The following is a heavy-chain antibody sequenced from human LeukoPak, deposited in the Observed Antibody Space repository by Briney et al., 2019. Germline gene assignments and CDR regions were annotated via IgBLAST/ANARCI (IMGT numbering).Heavy chain of an antibody. Sequence: GGSLRLSCAASGFTFSSYGMHWVRQAPGKGLEWVANIKQDGSEKYYVDSVKGRFTISRDNAKYSLYLQMNSLRAEDTAVYYCAIQQLVEDAVDYWGQGTLVTVSS. CDR1: GFTFSSYG. V-gene: IGHV3-7*01. J-gene: IGHJ4*02. CDR2: IKQDGSEK. D-gene: IGHD6-13*01. CDR3: AIQQLVEDAVDY.